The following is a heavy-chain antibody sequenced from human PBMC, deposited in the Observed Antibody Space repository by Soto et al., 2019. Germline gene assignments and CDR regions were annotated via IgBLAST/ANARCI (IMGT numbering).Heavy chain of an antibody. D-gene: IGHD1-26*01. V-gene: IGHV1-18*01. CDR1: GYTFTSYG. CDR3: ARFGIVGANFFHYYYGMDG. J-gene: IGHJ6*02. CDR2: ISAYNGNT. Sequence: ASVKVSCKASGYTFTSYGISWVRQAPGQGLEWMGWISAYNGNTNYAQKLQGRVTMTTDTSTSTAYMELRSLRSDDTAVYYCARFGIVGANFFHYYYGMDGWGQGTTVTVAS.